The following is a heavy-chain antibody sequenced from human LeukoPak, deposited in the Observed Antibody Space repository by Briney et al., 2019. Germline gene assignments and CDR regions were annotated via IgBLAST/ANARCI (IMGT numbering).Heavy chain of an antibody. V-gene: IGHV1-69*05. CDR1: GGTFSSYA. D-gene: IGHD2-2*02. Sequence: SVKVSCKASGGTFSSYAISWVRQAPGQGLEWMGGIIPIFGTANYAQKFQGRVTITTDESTSTAYMELSSLRSEDTAVYYGARASSYCSSTSCDIYGGVFFDYWGQGTLVTVSS. J-gene: IGHJ4*02. CDR2: IIPIFGTA. CDR3: ARASSYCSSTSCDIYGGVFFDY.